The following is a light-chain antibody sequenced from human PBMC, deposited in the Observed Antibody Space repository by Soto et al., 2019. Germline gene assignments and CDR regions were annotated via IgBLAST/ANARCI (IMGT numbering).Light chain of an antibody. V-gene: IGKV1-5*01. CDR3: QQYNTYTWT. CDR1: ESISGW. J-gene: IGKJ1*01. Sequence: DIQMTQSPATLSASVGDRVTITCRASESISGWLAWYQQKPGKAPKLLIYDASSLERGVPSRFSGSGSGTELTLTISSLQPDDFATYYCQQYNTYTWTFGQGTKVEIK. CDR2: DAS.